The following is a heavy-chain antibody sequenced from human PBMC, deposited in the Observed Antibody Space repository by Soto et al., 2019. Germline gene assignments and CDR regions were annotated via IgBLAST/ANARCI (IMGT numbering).Heavy chain of an antibody. CDR1: GGTFSSYT. J-gene: IGHJ4*02. CDR2: IIPILGIA. V-gene: IGHV1-69*02. CDR3: VREVGDGYKSIY. D-gene: IGHD1-26*01. Sequence: QAQLVQSGAEVKKPGSSGNVSCKASGGTFSSYTISWVRQAPGQGLEWMGRIIPILGIANYAQKFQGRVTITADKSTSTAYMELSSLRSEDTAVYYCVREVGDGYKSIYWGQGTLVTVSS.